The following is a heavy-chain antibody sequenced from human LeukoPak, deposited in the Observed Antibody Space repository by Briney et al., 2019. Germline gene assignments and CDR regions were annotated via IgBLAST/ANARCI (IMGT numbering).Heavy chain of an antibody. CDR1: GGSISSYY. J-gene: IGHJ6*03. V-gene: IGHV4-59*12. CDR3: ARGGIIVVPAAIRYYYYYMDV. CDR2: IYYSGST. Sequence: SETLSLTCTVSGGSISSYYWSWIRQPPGKGLEWIGYIYYSGSTNYNPSLKSRVTISVDTSKNQFSLKLSSVTAADTAVYYCARGGIIVVPAAIRYYYYYMDVWGKGTTVTVSS. D-gene: IGHD2-2*02.